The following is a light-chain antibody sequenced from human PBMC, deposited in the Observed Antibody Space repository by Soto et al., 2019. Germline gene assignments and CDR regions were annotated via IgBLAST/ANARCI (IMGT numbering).Light chain of an antibody. V-gene: IGKV1-39*01. CDR3: QQSYSTPRT. J-gene: IGKJ1*01. Sequence: DIQMTQSPSSLSASVGERITITCRASQSISTYLNWYQQRPGEAPKLLIYAASSLQSGVPYRFDGSGSGTDFTLTISSLQPEDFATYYCQQSYSTPRTFGQGTKVE. CDR1: QSISTY. CDR2: AAS.